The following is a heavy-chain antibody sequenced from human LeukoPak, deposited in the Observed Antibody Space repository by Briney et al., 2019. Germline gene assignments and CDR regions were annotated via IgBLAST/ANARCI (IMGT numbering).Heavy chain of an antibody. D-gene: IGHD6-6*01. Sequence: GGSLRLSCAASGFTFSNAWMSWVRQAPGKGLEWVGRIKSKTDGGTTDYAAPVKGRFTILRDDSKNTLYLQMNSLKTEDTAVYYCTTDAPWEQLANWGQGTLVTVSS. CDR2: IKSKTDGGTT. J-gene: IGHJ4*02. V-gene: IGHV3-15*01. CDR1: GFTFSNAW. CDR3: TTDAPWEQLAN.